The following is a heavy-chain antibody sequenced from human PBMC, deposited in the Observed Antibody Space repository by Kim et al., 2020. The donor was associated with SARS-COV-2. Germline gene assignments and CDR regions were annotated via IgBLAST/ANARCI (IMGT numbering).Heavy chain of an antibody. Sequence: PSLKSRVTISVDTSKNQFSLKLSSVTAADTAVYYCARGLRITMVRGLYDYWGQGTLVTVSS. D-gene: IGHD3-10*01. J-gene: IGHJ4*02. V-gene: IGHV4-34*01. CDR3: ARGLRITMVRGLYDY.